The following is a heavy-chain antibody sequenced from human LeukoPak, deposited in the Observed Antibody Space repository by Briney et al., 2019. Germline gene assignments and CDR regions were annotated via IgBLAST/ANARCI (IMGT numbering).Heavy chain of an antibody. CDR2: ISWNSGSI. CDR3: AKDIRISGIVSTIGAPGY. D-gene: IGHD2/OR15-2a*01. CDR1: GFTFDDYA. J-gene: IGHJ4*02. Sequence: GGSLRLSCAASGFTFDDYAMHWVRQAPGKGLEWVSGISWNSGSIGYADSVKGRFTISRDNAKNSLYLQMNSLRAEDTALYYCAKDIRISGIVSTIGAPGYWGQGTLVTVSS. V-gene: IGHV3-9*01.